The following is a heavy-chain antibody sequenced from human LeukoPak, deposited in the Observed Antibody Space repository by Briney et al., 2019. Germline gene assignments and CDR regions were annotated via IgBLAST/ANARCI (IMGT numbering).Heavy chain of an antibody. CDR2: ISGSGGST. D-gene: IGHD6-13*01. CDR1: GFTFSSYA. Sequence: GGSLRLSCATSGFTFSSYAMSWVRQAPGKGLEWVSAISGSGGSTYYADSVKGRITISRDNSKNTLYLQMNSLRAEDTAVYYCAKGLEQGLAAAGIWGQGTLVTVSS. CDR3: AKGLEQGLAAAGI. V-gene: IGHV3-23*01. J-gene: IGHJ4*02.